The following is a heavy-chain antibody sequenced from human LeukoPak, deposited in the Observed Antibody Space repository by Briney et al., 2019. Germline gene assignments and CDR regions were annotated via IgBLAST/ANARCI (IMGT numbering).Heavy chain of an antibody. V-gene: IGHV4-59*12. CDR2: IYYSGST. CDR3: ARDPSTGFMDV. CDR1: GGSISSYY. Sequence: SETLSLTCTVSGGSISSYYWSWIRQPPGKGLEWIGYIYYSGSTNYNPSLKSRVTISVDTSKNQFSLKLSSVTAADTAVYYCARDPSTGFMDVRGKGTTVTVSS. J-gene: IGHJ6*03.